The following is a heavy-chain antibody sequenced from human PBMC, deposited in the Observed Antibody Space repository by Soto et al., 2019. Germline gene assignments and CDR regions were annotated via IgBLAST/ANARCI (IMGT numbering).Heavy chain of an antibody. J-gene: IGHJ3*02. V-gene: IGHV3-72*01. Sequence: GGSLRLSCAASGFTFSDHYMDWVRQAPGKGLEWVGRTRNKANSYTTEYAASVKGRFTISRDDSKNSLYLQMNSLKTEDTAVYYCARGRITIFGVVHPPDIWGQGTMVTVSS. CDR3: ARGRITIFGVVHPPDI. D-gene: IGHD3-3*01. CDR1: GFTFSDHY. CDR2: TRNKANSYTT.